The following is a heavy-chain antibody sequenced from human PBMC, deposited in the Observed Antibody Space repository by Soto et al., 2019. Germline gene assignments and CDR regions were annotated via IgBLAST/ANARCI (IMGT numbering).Heavy chain of an antibody. CDR3: AREAYDSLVEWVFDY. CDR2: IYTSGST. Sequence: PSETLSLTCTVSGGSISSYYWSWIRQPAGKGLEWIGRIYTSGSTNYNPSLKSRVTMSVDTSKNQFSLKLSSVTAADTAVYYCAREAYDSLVEWVFDYWGQGTLVTVSS. V-gene: IGHV4-4*07. CDR1: GGSISSYY. J-gene: IGHJ4*02. D-gene: IGHD3-3*01.